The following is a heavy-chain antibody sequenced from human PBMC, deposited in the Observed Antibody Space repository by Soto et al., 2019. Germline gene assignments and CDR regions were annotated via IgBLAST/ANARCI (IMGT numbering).Heavy chain of an antibody. CDR3: AKGVFVVETAPFDY. V-gene: IGHV3-30*18. J-gene: IGHJ4*02. Sequence: SCAASGFTFSSYGMHWVRQAPGKGLEWVAVISYDGSNKYYADSVKGRFTISRDNSKNTLYLQMNSLRAEDTAVYYCAKGVFVVETAPFDYWGQGTLVTVSS. CDR2: ISYDGSNK. CDR1: GFTFSSYG. D-gene: IGHD2-21*01.